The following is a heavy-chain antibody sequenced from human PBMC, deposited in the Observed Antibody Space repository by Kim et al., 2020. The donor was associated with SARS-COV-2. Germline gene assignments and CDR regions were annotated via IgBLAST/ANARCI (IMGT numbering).Heavy chain of an antibody. V-gene: IGHV4-59*09. J-gene: IGHJ5*02. CDR3: ARGNKLAQYPRSSPGWFDP. Sequence: SRVTISVDTSKNQFSLKLSSVTAADTAVYYCARGNKLAQYPRSSPGWFDPWGQGTLVTVSS. D-gene: IGHD6-6*01.